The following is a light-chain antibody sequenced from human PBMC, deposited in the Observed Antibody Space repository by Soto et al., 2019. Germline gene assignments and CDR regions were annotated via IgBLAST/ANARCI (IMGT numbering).Light chain of an antibody. Sequence: DIVMTQSPLSLTVTPGEPASISCRATKSLLYSNGYNYLDWYLQRPGQPPQLLIYLGSNRASGVPDRFGGSGLVTNFTLKISRVEAEDVGIYYCRQAQERRTFGQGTKVEIK. V-gene: IGKV2-28*01. J-gene: IGKJ1*01. CDR3: RQAQERRT. CDR1: KSLLYSNGYNY. CDR2: LGS.